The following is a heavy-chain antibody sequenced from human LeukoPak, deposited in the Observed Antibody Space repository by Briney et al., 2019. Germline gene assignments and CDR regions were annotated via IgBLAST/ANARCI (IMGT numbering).Heavy chain of an antibody. J-gene: IGHJ4*02. CDR3: AKRTTRGVFGVVNSY. V-gene: IGHV3-23*01. CDR1: GFTFRSYA. CDR2: ISGSGGST. D-gene: IGHD3-3*01. Sequence: GGSLRLSCAASGFTFRSYAMSWVRQAPGKGLEWVSAISGSGGSTYYADSVKGRFTISRDNSKNTPYLQMNSLRAEDTAVYYCAKRTTRGVFGVVNSYWGQGTLVTVSS.